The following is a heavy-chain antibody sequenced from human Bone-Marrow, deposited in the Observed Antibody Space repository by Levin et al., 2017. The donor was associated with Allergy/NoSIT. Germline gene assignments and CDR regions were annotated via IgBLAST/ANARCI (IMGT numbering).Heavy chain of an antibody. J-gene: IGHJ3*02. D-gene: IGHD4-17*01. V-gene: IGHV3-74*01. Sequence: GGSLRLSCSASGFTFSSYWMHWVRQAPGQGLVWVSRISSDGTTIYYADSVKGRFTVSRDNAKNTLYLQMSSLGAEDTAVYYCARPRTTLTNDGFDIWGQGTMVTVSS. CDR1: GFTFSSYW. CDR2: ISSDGTTI. CDR3: ARPRTTLTNDGFDI.